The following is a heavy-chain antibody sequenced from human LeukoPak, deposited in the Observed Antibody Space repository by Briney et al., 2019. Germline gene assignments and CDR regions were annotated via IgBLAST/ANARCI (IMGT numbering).Heavy chain of an antibody. Sequence: GGSLRLSCAASGFTFRQHGMNWVRQAPGKGLEWVSGISPSGDITYYADSVNGRFTISRDNSRSTLYLQMNSLRAEDTAVYYCAKAPPPYCSGGSCFDAFDIWGQGTLVTVSS. D-gene: IGHD2-15*01. CDR1: GFTFRQHG. J-gene: IGHJ3*02. V-gene: IGHV3-23*01. CDR2: ISPSGDIT. CDR3: AKAPPPYCSGGSCFDAFDI.